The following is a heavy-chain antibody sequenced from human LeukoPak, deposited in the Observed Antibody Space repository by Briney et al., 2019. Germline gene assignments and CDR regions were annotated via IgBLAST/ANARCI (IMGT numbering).Heavy chain of an antibody. J-gene: IGHJ4*02. CDR1: GGTFSSYT. D-gene: IGHD1-1*01. V-gene: IGHV1-69*02. CDR2: IIPNLGIA. Sequence: SVKVSCKASGGTFSSYTISWVRQAPGQGLEWMGRIIPNLGIANYAQKFQGRVTITADKSTSTAYMELSSLRSEDTAVYYCATGSGPLFDYWGQGTLVTVSS. CDR3: ATGSGPLFDY.